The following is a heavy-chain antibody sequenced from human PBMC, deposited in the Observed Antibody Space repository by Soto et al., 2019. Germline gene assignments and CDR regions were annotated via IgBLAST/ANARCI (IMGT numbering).Heavy chain of an antibody. V-gene: IGHV1-2*02. J-gene: IGHJ6*02. D-gene: IGHD3-10*01. CDR1: GYTFTGYY. CDR3: ARSSGSYSYYGMDV. Sequence: AASVKVSCKAAGYTFTGYYMHWVRQAPGQGLEWMGCINPNNGDTYYAQKFQGRVTMTRDTSISTAYMELSRLRSDDTAVYHCARSSGSYSYYGMDVWGQGTTVTVSS. CDR2: INPNNGDT.